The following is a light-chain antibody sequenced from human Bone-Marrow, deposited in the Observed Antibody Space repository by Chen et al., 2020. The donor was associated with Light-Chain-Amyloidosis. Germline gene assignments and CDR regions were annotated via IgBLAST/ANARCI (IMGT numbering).Light chain of an antibody. V-gene: IGKV4-1*01. CDR3: HQYFRTPPT. CDR2: WAT. J-gene: IGKJ1*01. CDR1: QSIFYSSKNKTY. Sequence: DIVMTQSPDSLAVSLGERAPINCRSSQSIFYSSKNKTYLAWYQQKPGQPPKMLIYWATTRESGVPERFSGGGSETDFPLTISSLQAQEVAVYFCHQYFRTPPTFGHGSMVEV.